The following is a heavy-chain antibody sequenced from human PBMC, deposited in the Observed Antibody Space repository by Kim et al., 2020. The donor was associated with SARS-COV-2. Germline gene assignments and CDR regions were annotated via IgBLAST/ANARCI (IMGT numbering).Heavy chain of an antibody. CDR1: GFTFSSYA. CDR3: AKGTWQVVAATPLGY. D-gene: IGHD2-15*01. V-gene: IGHV3-23*01. CDR2: ISGSGGST. J-gene: IGHJ4*02. Sequence: GGSLRLSCAASGFTFSSYAMSWVRRAPGKGLEWVSAISGSGGSTYYADSVKGRFTISRDNSKNTLYLQMNSLRAEDTAVYYCAKGTWQVVAATPLGYWGQGTLVTVSS.